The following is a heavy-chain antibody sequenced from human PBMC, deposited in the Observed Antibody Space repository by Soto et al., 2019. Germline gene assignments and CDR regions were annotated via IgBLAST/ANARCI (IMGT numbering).Heavy chain of an antibody. CDR3: ARGRGVSKAARPYYFDY. CDR1: GFTVSSNY. CDR2: IYSGGST. Sequence: EVQLVESGGGLVQPGGSLRLSCAASGFTVSSNYMSWVRQAPGKGLEWVSVIYSGGSTYYADSVKGRFTISRHNSKNTLYLQMNSLRAEDTAVYYCARGRGVSKAARPYYFDYWGQGTLVTVSS. V-gene: IGHV3-53*04. D-gene: IGHD6-6*01. J-gene: IGHJ4*02.